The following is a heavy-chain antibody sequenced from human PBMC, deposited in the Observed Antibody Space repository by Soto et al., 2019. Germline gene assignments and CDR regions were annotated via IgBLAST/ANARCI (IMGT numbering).Heavy chain of an antibody. J-gene: IGHJ5*02. D-gene: IGHD2-2*01. V-gene: IGHV1-69*13. CDR2: IIPIFGTA. Sequence: SVKVSCQASGGTFSSYAISWVRQAPGQGLEWMGGIIPIFGTANYAQKFQGRVTITADESTSTAYMELSSLGSEDTAVYYCARDKSPAAIGYWFDPGGQGTLVTVSS. CDR3: ARDKSPAAIGYWFDP. CDR1: GGTFSSYA.